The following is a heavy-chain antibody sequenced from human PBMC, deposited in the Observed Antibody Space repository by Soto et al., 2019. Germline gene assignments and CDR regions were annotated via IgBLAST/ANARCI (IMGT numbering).Heavy chain of an antibody. Sequence: GSLRLSCAASGFTFSSYAMSWVRQAPGKGLEWVSAISGSGGSTYYADSVKGRFTISRDNSKNTLYLQMNSLRAEDTAVYYCAKAGYSSGWYSPDYYYYYMDVWGKGTTVTVSS. CDR3: AKAGYSSGWYSPDYYYYYMDV. CDR2: ISGSGGST. CDR1: GFTFSSYA. D-gene: IGHD6-19*01. V-gene: IGHV3-23*01. J-gene: IGHJ6*03.